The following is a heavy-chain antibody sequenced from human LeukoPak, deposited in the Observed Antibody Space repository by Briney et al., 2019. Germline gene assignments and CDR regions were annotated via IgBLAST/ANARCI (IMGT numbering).Heavy chain of an antibody. V-gene: IGHV3-66*01. CDR3: SASGYDILTGYYFLGY. CDR1: GSTVSSNY. J-gene: IGHJ4*02. CDR2: IYSGGST. D-gene: IGHD3-9*01. Sequence: GGSLRLSCAASGSTVSSNYMSWVRQAPGKGLEWVSVIYSGGSTYYADSMKGRFTISRDNSKNTLYLQMNSLRAEDTAVYYCSASGYDILTGYYFLGYWGQGTLVTVSS.